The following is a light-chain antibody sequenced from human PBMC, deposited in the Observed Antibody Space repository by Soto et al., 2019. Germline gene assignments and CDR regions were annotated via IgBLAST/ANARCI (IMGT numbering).Light chain of an antibody. Sequence: EIVITQSPGTLSLSPGERATLSCRASQSVSSSYLAWYQQKPGQAPRLLIYGASSRATGIPDRFSGSGSGTDFTLTISRLEPEDFAVYYCQQYVSSRYTFGQGTKLEIK. CDR3: QQYVSSRYT. V-gene: IGKV3-20*01. CDR1: QSVSSSY. J-gene: IGKJ2*01. CDR2: GAS.